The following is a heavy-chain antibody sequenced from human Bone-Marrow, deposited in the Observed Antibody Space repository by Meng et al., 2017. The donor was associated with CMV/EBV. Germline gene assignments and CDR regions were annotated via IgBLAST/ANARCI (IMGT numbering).Heavy chain of an antibody. J-gene: IGHJ6*02. D-gene: IGHD3-3*01. CDR2: IYYSGST. Sequence: SETLSLTCSLSGGHIISSIYYWGWIRQPPGKGLEWIGSIYYSGSTYYNPSLQSRVTISVDTSKNQFSLKLSSVTAADTAVYYCARVGLDFWSGYYSYYYGMDVWGQGTTVTVSS. CDR1: GGHIISSIYY. V-gene: IGHV4-39*01. CDR3: ARVGLDFWSGYYSYYYGMDV.